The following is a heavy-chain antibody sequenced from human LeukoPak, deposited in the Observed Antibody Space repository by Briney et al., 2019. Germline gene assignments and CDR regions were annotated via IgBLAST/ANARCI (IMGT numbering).Heavy chain of an antibody. D-gene: IGHD4-23*01. CDR3: ARAEMVTPFRPFDY. CDR1: GYTFTGYY. V-gene: IGHV1-2*02. Sequence: ASVKVSCKASGYTFTGYYMHWVRQAPGQGLEWMGWINPNSGGTNYAQKFQGRVTMTRDTSISTAYMELSRLRSDDTAVYYCARAEMVTPFRPFDYWGQGTLVTVSS. J-gene: IGHJ4*02. CDR2: INPNSGGT.